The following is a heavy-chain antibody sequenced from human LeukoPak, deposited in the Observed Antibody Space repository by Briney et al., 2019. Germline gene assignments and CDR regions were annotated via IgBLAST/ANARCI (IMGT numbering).Heavy chain of an antibody. CDR2: IDIDGNT. J-gene: IGHJ4*02. V-gene: IGHV3-74*01. CDR3: ARDMNYNLDY. Sequence: PGRSLRLSCAASGVIFRNSYMHWVRQTPGKGLVWVSRIDIDGNTNYADPVKGRFTNSRDNAKSTVYLQMNSLRADDTAVYYCARDMNYNLDYWGQGNLVTVSP. CDR1: GVIFRNSY. D-gene: IGHD1-7*01.